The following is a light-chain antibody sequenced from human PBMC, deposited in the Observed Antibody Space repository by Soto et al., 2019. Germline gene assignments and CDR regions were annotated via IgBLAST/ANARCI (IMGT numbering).Light chain of an antibody. CDR1: QSVSSTY. J-gene: IGKJ1*01. V-gene: IGKV3-20*01. CDR3: QHFVNSLTWT. CDR2: GAS. Sequence: EIVFTPSPGPPALSPGERATLSCRARQSVSSTYLVWYQQKPGQAPRLLIYGASSRATGVPDRFSGGGSGTDFTLTISRLGPEDFAVYYCQHFVNSLTWTFGQGTKVDIK.